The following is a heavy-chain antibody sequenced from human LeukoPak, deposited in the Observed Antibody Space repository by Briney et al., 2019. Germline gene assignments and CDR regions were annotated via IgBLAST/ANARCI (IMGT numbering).Heavy chain of an antibody. D-gene: IGHD3-16*01. J-gene: IGHJ4*02. V-gene: IGHV1-2*06. Sequence: ASVKVSCKASGYTFTGYYMHWVRQAPGQGLEWMGRINPNSGGTNYAQEFQGRVTMTRDTSISTAYMELSRLRSDDTAVYYCARGLGLRLGEFDYWGQGTLVTVSS. CDR2: INPNSGGT. CDR3: ARGLGLRLGEFDY. CDR1: GYTFTGYY.